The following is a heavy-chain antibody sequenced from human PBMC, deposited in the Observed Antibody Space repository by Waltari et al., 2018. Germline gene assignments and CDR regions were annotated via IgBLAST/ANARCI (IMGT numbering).Heavy chain of an antibody. V-gene: IGHV3-74*01. D-gene: IGHD4-17*01. Sequence: WVRQAPGKGPVWVSRVNSDGGVTSYAASVKGRFTISRDNAKNMLYLQMNSLTPADTALYSCARHGGDYAPYFSYGMAVWGQGTTVTVSS. J-gene: IGHJ6*02. CDR2: VNSDGGVT. CDR3: ARHGGDYAPYFSYGMAV.